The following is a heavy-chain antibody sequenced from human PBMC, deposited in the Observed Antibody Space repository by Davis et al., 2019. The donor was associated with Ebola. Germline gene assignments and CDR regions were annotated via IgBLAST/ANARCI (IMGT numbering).Heavy chain of an antibody. D-gene: IGHD2-15*01. CDR2: INPRGGST. J-gene: IGHJ6*02. CDR1: GYTFTSYY. Sequence: ASVKVYCKASGYTFTSYYMHWVRQAPGQGLEWMGIINPRGGSTSYAQKFQGRVTMTRDTSTSTVYMELSSLRSEDTAVYYCARDYRYCSGGSCYYYYGMDVWGQGTTVTVSS. V-gene: IGHV1-46*01. CDR3: ARDYRYCSGGSCYYYYGMDV.